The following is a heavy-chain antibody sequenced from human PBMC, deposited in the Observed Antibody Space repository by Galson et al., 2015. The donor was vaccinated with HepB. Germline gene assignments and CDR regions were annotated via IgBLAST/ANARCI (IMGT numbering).Heavy chain of an antibody. CDR1: GGSISSSSYY. CDR3: ARDSGLANYGMDV. J-gene: IGHJ6*02. D-gene: IGHD3/OR15-3a*01. CDR2: IYYSGST. V-gene: IGHV4-39*07. Sequence: TLSLTCTVSGGSISSSSYYWGWIRQPPGKGLEWIGSIYYSGSTYYNPSLKSRVTISVDTSKNQFSLKLSSVTAADTAVYYCARDSGLANYGMDVWGQGTTVTVSS.